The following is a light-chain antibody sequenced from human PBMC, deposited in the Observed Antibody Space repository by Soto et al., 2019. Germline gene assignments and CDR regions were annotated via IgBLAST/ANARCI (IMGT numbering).Light chain of an antibody. CDR2: GAS. Sequence: EIVLTQSPGTLSLSPGERATLSCRASQSVSGSCLAWYQQKPGQAPRLLTDGASSRATGIPDRFSGSGSGTEFTLTISSLQPEDFAVYYCQQYDSSPLTFGPGTKVDIK. CDR1: QSVSGSC. V-gene: IGKV3-20*01. CDR3: QQYDSSPLT. J-gene: IGKJ3*01.